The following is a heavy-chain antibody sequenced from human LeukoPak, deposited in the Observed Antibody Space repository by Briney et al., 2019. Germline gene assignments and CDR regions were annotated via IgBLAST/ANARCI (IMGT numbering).Heavy chain of an antibody. Sequence: SETLSLTCTVSGGSISSYYWSWIRQPPGKGLEWIGYIYYSGNTNYNPSLESRVTMSVDTSKNQFSLNLSSVTAADTAVYYCARDGGGSYYYYYGLDVWGQGTTVTVSS. J-gene: IGHJ6*02. CDR3: ARDGGGSYYYYYGLDV. CDR2: IYYSGNT. V-gene: IGHV4-59*13. D-gene: IGHD1-26*01. CDR1: GGSISSYY.